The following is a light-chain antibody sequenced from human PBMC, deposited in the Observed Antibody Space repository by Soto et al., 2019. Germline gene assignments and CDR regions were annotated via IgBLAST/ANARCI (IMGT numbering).Light chain of an antibody. CDR3: QSYDDSLSGSWV. Sequence: QSALTQPPSVSGAPGQRVTISCSGTSSNVGAASDVYWYQQLPGTAPRLLISVDNKRPSGVPDRFSASKSGTSASLAITGLRPEDEADYYCQSYDDSLSGSWVFGTGTKVTV. CDR2: VDN. J-gene: IGLJ1*01. CDR1: SSNVGAASD. V-gene: IGLV1-40*01.